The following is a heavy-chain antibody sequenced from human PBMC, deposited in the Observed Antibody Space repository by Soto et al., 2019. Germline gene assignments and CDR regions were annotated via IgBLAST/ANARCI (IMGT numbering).Heavy chain of an antibody. V-gene: IGHV1-18*01. J-gene: IGHJ6*02. Sequence: ASVKVSCKASGYRFNTYGISWVRQAPGQGLEWMGRISSYNVDTNYAEKFEDRLTMTTDTSTNTAYMELKSLRSDDTAVYFCARGHGEIIGAMDVWGQGTSVTVSS. CDR2: ISSYNVDT. CDR3: ARGHGEIIGAMDV. D-gene: IGHD3-3*01. CDR1: GYRFNTYG.